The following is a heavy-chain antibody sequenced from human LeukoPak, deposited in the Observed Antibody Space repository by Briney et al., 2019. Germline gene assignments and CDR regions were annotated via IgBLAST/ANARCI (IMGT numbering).Heavy chain of an antibody. CDR3: ARVPLVAAAGFYYYGMDV. CDR2: IYYSGST. D-gene: IGHD6-13*01. V-gene: IGHV4-61*08. Sequence: TLSLTCAVSGGSISSGGYYWSWIRQPPGKGLEWIGYIYYSGSTNYNPSLKSRVTISVDTSKNQFSLKLSSVTAADTAVYYCARVPLVAAAGFYYYGMDVWGQGTTVTVSS. J-gene: IGHJ6*02. CDR1: GGSISSGGYY.